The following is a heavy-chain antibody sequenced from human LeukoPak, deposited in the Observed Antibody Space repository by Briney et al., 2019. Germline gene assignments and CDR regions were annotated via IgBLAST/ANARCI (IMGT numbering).Heavy chain of an antibody. D-gene: IGHD6-6*01. CDR3: AKDNQGDNSSSYFDY. CDR2: ISWNSGSI. V-gene: IGHV3-9*01. Sequence: GGSLRLSCAASGFTFDDYAMHWVRQAPGKGLEWVSSISWNSGSIAYADSVEGRFTISRDNAKNSLYLQMNSLRAEDTALYYCAKDNQGDNSSSYFDYWGQGTLVTVSS. J-gene: IGHJ4*02. CDR1: GFTFDDYA.